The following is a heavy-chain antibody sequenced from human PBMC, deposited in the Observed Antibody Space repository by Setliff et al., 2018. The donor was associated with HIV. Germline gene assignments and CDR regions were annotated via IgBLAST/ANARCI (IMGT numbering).Heavy chain of an antibody. Sequence: SETLSLTCTISGGSISSHYWSWIRQPPGKGLEWIAYISYSGSTNYNPSLKRRVTISKDTSKNQFSLKLSSVTAADTDVYYCAGLSDFLDYWGLGNLVT. CDR2: ISYSGST. V-gene: IGHV4-59*11. D-gene: IGHD2-21*01. CDR1: GGSISSHY. J-gene: IGHJ4*02. CDR3: AGLSDFLDY.